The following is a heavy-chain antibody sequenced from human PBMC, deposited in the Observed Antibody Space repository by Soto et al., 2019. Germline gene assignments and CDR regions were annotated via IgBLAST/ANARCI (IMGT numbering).Heavy chain of an antibody. V-gene: IGHV4-39*01. Sequence: SETLSLTCTVSGGSIYRSGYYWGWIRQPPGRGLEWIGNIDYNGVTYSNPSLKSRVTISRDTSKNQFSLKLTSVTAADTALYYCGKVLVGATGHTDSDSWGPGTLVTV. CDR2: IDYNGVT. D-gene: IGHD2-15*01. J-gene: IGHJ4*02. CDR1: GGSIYRSGYY. CDR3: GKVLVGATGHTDSDS.